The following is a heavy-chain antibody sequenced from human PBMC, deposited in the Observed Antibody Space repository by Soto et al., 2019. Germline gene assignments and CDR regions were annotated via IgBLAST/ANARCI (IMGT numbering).Heavy chain of an antibody. Sequence: GGSLRLSCSASGFTFSSYAMHWVRQAPGKGLECVSAISGSGGSTYYADSVKGRFTISRDNSKNTLYLQMNSLRAEDTAVYYCAKDPYSGYDNYYYYMDVWGKGTTVTVSS. CDR1: GFTFSSYA. CDR2: ISGSGGST. CDR3: AKDPYSGYDNYYYYMDV. J-gene: IGHJ6*03. V-gene: IGHV3-23*01. D-gene: IGHD5-12*01.